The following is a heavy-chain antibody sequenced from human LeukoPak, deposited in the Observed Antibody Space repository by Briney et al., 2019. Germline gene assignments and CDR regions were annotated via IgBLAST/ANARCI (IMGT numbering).Heavy chain of an antibody. D-gene: IGHD5-18*01. CDR2: ITWNSGSI. V-gene: IGHV3-9*01. J-gene: IGHJ3*02. Sequence: GRSLRLSCAASGFTFGDYAMHWVRQTPGKGLEWVSGITWNSGSIGYADSVKGRFTISRDNAKNSLYLQMNSLRAEDTAVYYCARARSSYGYGDAFDIWGQGTMVTVSS. CDR3: ARARSSYGYGDAFDI. CDR1: GFTFGDYA.